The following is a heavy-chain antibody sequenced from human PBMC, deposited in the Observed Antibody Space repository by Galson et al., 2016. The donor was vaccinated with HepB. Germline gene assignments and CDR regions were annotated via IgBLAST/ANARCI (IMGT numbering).Heavy chain of an antibody. CDR2: ISGSGVTT. V-gene: IGHV3-23*01. Sequence: SLRLSCAASGFTFSSYVMSWIRQAPGKGLEWVSSISGSGVTTYYGDSVKGRFTISRDNSKNTLYLQISSLRAEDTAVYYCAKDLHVDPVIVEILSSYFDAWGQGTLVTASS. D-gene: IGHD1-26*01. CDR3: AKDLHVDPVIVEILSSYFDA. J-gene: IGHJ4*02. CDR1: GFTFSSYV.